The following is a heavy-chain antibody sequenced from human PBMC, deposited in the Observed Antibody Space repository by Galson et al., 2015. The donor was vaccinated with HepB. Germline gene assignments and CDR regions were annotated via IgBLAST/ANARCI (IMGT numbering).Heavy chain of an antibody. CDR2: ISYDERNK. V-gene: IGHV3-30*18. J-gene: IGHJ6*03. CDR3: AKSRFYFYYMDL. Sequence: SLRLSCAASGIMFSTFGMHWVRQAPGRGLEWVAVISYDERNKYYGDSVKGRFTISRDNSKDILYLQMNDLRPEDTAIYYCAKSRFYFYYMDLWGEGTTVIVSS. CDR1: GIMFSTFG.